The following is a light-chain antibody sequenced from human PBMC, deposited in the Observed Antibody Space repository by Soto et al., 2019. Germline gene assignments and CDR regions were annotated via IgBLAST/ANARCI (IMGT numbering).Light chain of an antibody. CDR3: AAWDASLSACV. J-gene: IGLJ1*01. CDR1: DSNIGSNS. V-gene: IGLV1-47*02. CDR2: YNN. Sequence: QSLLTQPPSASETAWQVVTSSCSGVDSNIGSNSCYLSQHLPSMAPQLLIYYNNQQTSRVPYRFSCLRSDTCHSPAILCLRSEDEAVYYCAAWDASLSACVLGNGTKVTVL.